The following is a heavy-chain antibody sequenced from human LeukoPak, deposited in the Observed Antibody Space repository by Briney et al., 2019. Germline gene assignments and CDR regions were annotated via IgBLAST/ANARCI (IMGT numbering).Heavy chain of an antibody. CDR1: VFTFSSYA. Sequence: PGGALRLSCADSVFTFSSYAMHWVRQAPGRGLERVAVISYGGGNKYYADSVKGRFTSAKDNSKSTLCLQMNSLRAEDTAVYYCAKQLGYCSDGSCYFPYWGQGTLVTAAS. V-gene: IGHV3-30-3*02. D-gene: IGHD2-15*01. CDR3: AKQLGYCSDGSCYFPY. J-gene: IGHJ4*02. CDR2: ISYGGGNK.